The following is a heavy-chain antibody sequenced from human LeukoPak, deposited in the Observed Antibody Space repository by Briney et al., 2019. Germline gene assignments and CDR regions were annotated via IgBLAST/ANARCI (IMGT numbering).Heavy chain of an antibody. D-gene: IGHD3-9*01. V-gene: IGHV3-7*01. Sequence: GGSLRLSCATSGFTFSSYWMSWVRQAPGKGLEWVANINQRGNEKYYVDSVKGRFTISRDNAKNSLYLQMNSLRAEDTAVYYCARVRAYYDILTGYYTAWGQGTLVTVSS. CDR1: GFTFSSYW. J-gene: IGHJ5*02. CDR3: ARVRAYYDILTGYYTA. CDR2: INQRGNEK.